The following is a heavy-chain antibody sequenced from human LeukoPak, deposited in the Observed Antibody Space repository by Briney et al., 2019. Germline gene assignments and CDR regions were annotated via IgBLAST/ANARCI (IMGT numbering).Heavy chain of an antibody. D-gene: IGHD6-19*01. V-gene: IGHV1-18*04. J-gene: IGHJ4*02. CDR2: ISAYNGNP. CDR3: ARDRHSSGWENFDY. Sequence: ASVKVSCKASGYTLTTFGISWERQAPGQGLEWMGWISAYNGNPNYAQKLRGRVTMTTDTSTSTAYMQLRSLRSDDTAVYYCARDRHSSGWENFDYWGQGTLLTVSS. CDR1: GYTLTTFG.